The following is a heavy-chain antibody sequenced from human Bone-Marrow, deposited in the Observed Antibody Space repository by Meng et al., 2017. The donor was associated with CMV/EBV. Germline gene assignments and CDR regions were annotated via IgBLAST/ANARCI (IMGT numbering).Heavy chain of an antibody. J-gene: IGHJ4*02. V-gene: IGHV1-18*04. D-gene: IGHD2-2*01. Sequence: ASVKVSCKASGYTFTAHYFHWVRQAPGQGLEWMGWISAYNGNTDYAQNLQARVTMTTDTSTNTAYMELRSLTSDDTAVYYCARSTFLLGSCTATSCYVGHFDYWGQGTLVTVSS. CDR1: GYTFTAHY. CDR2: ISAYNGNT. CDR3: ARSTFLLGSCTATSCYVGHFDY.